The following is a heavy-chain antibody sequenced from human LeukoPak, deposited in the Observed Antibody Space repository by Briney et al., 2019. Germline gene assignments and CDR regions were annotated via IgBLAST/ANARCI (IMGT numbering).Heavy chain of an antibody. J-gene: IGHJ3*02. D-gene: IGHD3-22*01. V-gene: IGHV3-66*01. CDR3: ARELTTFYYDISGYYGHAFDI. CDR1: GFTVSSNY. CDR2: IYSGGGT. Sequence: GGSLRLSCAASGFTVSSNYMSWVRQAPGKGLEWVSVIYSGGGTYYADSVKGRFTISRDNSKNTLFLQMNSLRAEDTAVYYCARELTTFYYDISGYYGHAFDILGQGTIVSVSS.